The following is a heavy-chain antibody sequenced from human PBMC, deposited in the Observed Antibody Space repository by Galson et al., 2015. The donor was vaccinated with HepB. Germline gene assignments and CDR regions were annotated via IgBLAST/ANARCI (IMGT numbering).Heavy chain of an antibody. CDR2: IWYDGSNK. V-gene: IGHV3-33*01. D-gene: IGHD3-3*01. J-gene: IGHJ4*02. Sequence: SLRLSCAASGFTFSSYGMHWVRQAPGKGLEWVAVIWYDGSNKYYADSVKGRFTISRDNSKNTLYLQMNSLRAEDTAVYCCARELEVESSIDYWGQGSLVTVSS. CDR1: GFTFSSYG. CDR3: ARELEVESSIDY.